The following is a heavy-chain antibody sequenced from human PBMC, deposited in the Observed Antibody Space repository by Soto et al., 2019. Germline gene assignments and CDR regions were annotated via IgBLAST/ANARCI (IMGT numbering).Heavy chain of an antibody. J-gene: IGHJ3*02. D-gene: IGHD2-15*01. CDR1: GGSISSGGYS. V-gene: IGHV4-30-2*01. Sequence: QLQLQESGSGLVKPSQTLSLTCAVSGGSISSGGYSWSWIRQPPGKGLEWIGYIYHSGSTYYNPSLKSRVTISVDRSKNQFSQKLSSVTAADTAVYYCAKGGWCSGGSCYTAFDIWGQGTMVTVSS. CDR3: AKGGWCSGGSCYTAFDI. CDR2: IYHSGST.